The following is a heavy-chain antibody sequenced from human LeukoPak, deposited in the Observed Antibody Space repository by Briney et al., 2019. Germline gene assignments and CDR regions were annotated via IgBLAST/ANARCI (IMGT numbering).Heavy chain of an antibody. CDR2: ISGSGGST. V-gene: IGHV3-23*01. Sequence: GGSLRLSCAASRFTFSSYAMSWVRQAPGKGLEWVSAISGSGGSTYYADSVKDRFTISRDNSKNTLYLQMNSLRAEDTAVYYCAKEVTVYPGQGWFDPWGQGTLVTVSS. J-gene: IGHJ5*02. CDR3: AKEVTVYPGQGWFDP. D-gene: IGHD2-8*01. CDR1: RFTFSSYA.